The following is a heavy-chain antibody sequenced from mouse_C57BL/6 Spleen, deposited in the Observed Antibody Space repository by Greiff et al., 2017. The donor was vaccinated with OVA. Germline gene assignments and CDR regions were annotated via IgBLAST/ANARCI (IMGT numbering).Heavy chain of an antibody. CDR3: ARYGNPSWFAD. Sequence: VQLQESDAELVKPGASVKISCKVSGYTFTDHTIHWMKQRPEQGLEWIGYIYPRDGSTKYNEKFKGKAPLPAYKSSSTAYMQLNSLTSEDSAVEFCARYGNPSWFADWGQGTLVTVSA. D-gene: IGHD1-1*01. V-gene: IGHV1-78*01. CDR1: GYTFTDHT. CDR2: IYPRDGST. J-gene: IGHJ3*01.